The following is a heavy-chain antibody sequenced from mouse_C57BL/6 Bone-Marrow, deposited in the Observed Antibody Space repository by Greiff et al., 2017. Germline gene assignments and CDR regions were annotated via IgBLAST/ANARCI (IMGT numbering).Heavy chain of an antibody. CDR1: GYTFTNYW. V-gene: IGHV1-64*01. CDR2: MHPNGGSP. CDR3: ARYYDYDDYTMDY. D-gene: IGHD2-4*01. Sequence: QVQLQQPGAELVKPGASVKLSCKASGYTFTNYWMHWVKQRPGQGLEWIGMMHPNGGSPDYNEKFKSEATLSVDKSSRTAYMELSSLTSEDSAVYYCARYYDYDDYTMDYWGQGTSVTVSS. J-gene: IGHJ4*01.